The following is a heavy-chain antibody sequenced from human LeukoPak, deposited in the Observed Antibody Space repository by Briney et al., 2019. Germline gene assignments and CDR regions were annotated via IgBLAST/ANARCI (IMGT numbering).Heavy chain of an antibody. CDR3: ARDYCGGDCFPDY. Sequence: ASVKVSCKNSGYTFTGYYVHYVRQAPGQGLEWMGRINPNSGDTNYAQHFQGRVTMTRDTSITTAYMDLSRLTSDDTAVYYCARDYCGGDCFPDYWGQGTLVTVSS. CDR1: GYTFTGYY. V-gene: IGHV1-2*06. J-gene: IGHJ4*02. D-gene: IGHD2-21*02. CDR2: INPNSGDT.